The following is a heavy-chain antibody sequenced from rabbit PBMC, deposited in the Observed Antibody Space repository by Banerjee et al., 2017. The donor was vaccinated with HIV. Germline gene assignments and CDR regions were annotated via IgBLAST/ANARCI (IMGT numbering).Heavy chain of an antibody. V-gene: IGHV1S40*01. Sequence: QSLEESGGDLVKPGASLTLTCTASGFSFSSSYYMCWVRQAPGKGLELIACIYTSSGSTWYASWVNGRFTISKTSSTTVTLEMTSLTAADTATYFCARNGGMLDYKLWGQGTLVTVS. J-gene: IGHJ3*01. CDR3: ARNGGMLDYKL. CDR1: GFSFSSSYY. CDR2: IYTSSGST. D-gene: IGHD6-1*01.